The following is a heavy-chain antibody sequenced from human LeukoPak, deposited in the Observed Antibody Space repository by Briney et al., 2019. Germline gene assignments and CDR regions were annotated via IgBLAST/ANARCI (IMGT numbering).Heavy chain of an antibody. J-gene: IGHJ4*02. Sequence: ASVKVSCKASGYTFTDYGLTWVRQAPGQGLEWLGWISAYNGNTNYAQKLQGRVTVTTDTSTSTAYMELRSLRSDDTAVYYCARDRRAAAGTADHWGQGTLVTVSS. CDR3: ARDRRAAAGTADH. CDR2: ISAYNGNT. CDR1: GYTFTDYG. V-gene: IGHV1-18*01. D-gene: IGHD6-13*01.